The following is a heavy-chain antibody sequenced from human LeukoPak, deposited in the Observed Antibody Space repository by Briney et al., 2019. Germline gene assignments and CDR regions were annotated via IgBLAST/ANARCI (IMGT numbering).Heavy chain of an antibody. V-gene: IGHV3-7*04. CDR2: IHPEGNEK. CDR1: GFTFRNFW. D-gene: IGHD1-1*01. J-gene: IGHJ4*02. Sequence: GGSLKLSGAVPGFTFRNFWMSWFRQAPGRGREWVANIHPEGNEKYHVESVKGRFTISRDNTKNLLFLQMNGLRVEDTAVYYCARGDDFSGDHWGQGTLVTVSS. CDR3: ARGDDFSGDH.